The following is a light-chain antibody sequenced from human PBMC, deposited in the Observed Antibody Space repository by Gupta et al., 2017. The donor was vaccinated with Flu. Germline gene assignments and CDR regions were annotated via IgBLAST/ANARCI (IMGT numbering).Light chain of an antibody. J-gene: IGKJ2*01. CDR1: QDSKNY. Sequence: PSSLSVTAGDRVTITCRTTQDSKNYLAWFQQKPGEAPKSLIYAASSLQSGVPSKFSGSGSGTNFTLTISSLQAEDAATYYCHQYEGFPYTFGRGTKLAI. CDR3: HQYEGFPYT. CDR2: AAS. V-gene: IGKV1-16*02.